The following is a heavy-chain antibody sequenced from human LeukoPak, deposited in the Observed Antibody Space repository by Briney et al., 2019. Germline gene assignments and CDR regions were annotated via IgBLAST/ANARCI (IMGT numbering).Heavy chain of an antibody. CDR3: AKEITYSGRYYVYFHH. J-gene: IGHJ1*01. Sequence: ASVKVSCKASGYTFTSYDINWVRQATGLGLEWMGWMNPNSGNTGYAQKFQGRVTMTRNTSISTAYMELSSLRSEDTAVYFCAKEITYSGRYYVYFHHWGQGTLVTVSS. D-gene: IGHD1-26*01. CDR1: GYTFTSYD. V-gene: IGHV1-8*01. CDR2: MNPNSGNT.